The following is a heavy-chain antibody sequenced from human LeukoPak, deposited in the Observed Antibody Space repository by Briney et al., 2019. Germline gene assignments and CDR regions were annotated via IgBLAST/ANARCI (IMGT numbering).Heavy chain of an antibody. CDR3: AKDGVLMVYALVDYYYYYYMDV. CDR1: GFTFSSYG. D-gene: IGHD2-8*01. Sequence: EGSLRLSCAASGFTFSSYGMHWVRQAPGKGLEWVAVISYDGSNKYYADSVKGRFTISRDNSKNTLYLQMNSLRAEDTAVYYCAKDGVLMVYALVDYYYYYYMDVWGKGTTVTVSS. CDR2: ISYDGSNK. J-gene: IGHJ6*03. V-gene: IGHV3-30*18.